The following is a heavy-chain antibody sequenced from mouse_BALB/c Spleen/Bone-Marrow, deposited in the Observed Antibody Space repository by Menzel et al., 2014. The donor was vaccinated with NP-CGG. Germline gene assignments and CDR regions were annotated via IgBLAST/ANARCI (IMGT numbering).Heavy chain of an antibody. CDR3: ASYRYAWYFDV. Sequence: DVKLAESGAELVKPGASVKLSCTASGFNIKDTYMHWVKQRPEQGLEWIGRIDPANGNTKYDPKFQGKATITADTSSNTAYLQLSSLTSEDTAVYYCASYRYAWYFDVWGAGTTVTVSS. J-gene: IGHJ1*01. D-gene: IGHD2-14*01. CDR1: GFNIKDTY. CDR2: IDPANGNT. V-gene: IGHV14-3*02.